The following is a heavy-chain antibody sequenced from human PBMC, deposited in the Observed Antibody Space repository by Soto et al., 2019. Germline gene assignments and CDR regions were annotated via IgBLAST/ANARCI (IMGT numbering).Heavy chain of an antibody. J-gene: IGHJ6*02. V-gene: IGHV3-66*01. CDR2: IYSGGST. D-gene: IGHD3-10*01. CDR3: ARDRGGYYYYGMDV. Sequence: HPGGSLRLSCAASGFTVSSKYMSWVRQAPGKGLEWVSVIYSGGSTYYADSVKGRFTISRDNSKNTLYLQMNSLRAEDTAVYYCARDRGGYYYYGMDVWGQGTTVTVSS. CDR1: GFTVSSKY.